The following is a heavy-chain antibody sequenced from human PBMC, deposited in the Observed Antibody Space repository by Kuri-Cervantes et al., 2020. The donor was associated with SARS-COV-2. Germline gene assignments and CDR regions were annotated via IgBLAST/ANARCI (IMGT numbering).Heavy chain of an antibody. V-gene: IGHV3-30*04. CDR2: ISYDGRNT. Sequence: GESLKISCEASGFIFSDYAIDWVRQAPGKGPEWVAIISYDGRNTKFADSVKGRFTISRDNSASTMFLQMNSLRAEDTALYFCAKDLISASYFGSGSPDYWGQGTLVTVSS. CDR1: GFIFSDYA. D-gene: IGHD3-10*01. J-gene: IGHJ4*02. CDR3: AKDLISASYFGSGSPDY.